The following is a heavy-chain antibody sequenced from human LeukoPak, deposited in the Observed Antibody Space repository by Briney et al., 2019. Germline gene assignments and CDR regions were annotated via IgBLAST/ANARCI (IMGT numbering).Heavy chain of an antibody. V-gene: IGHV5-51*01. CDR1: GYSFTNYW. D-gene: IGHD3-22*01. J-gene: IGHJ4*02. CDR2: IYPGDSDT. CDR3: ARKYYYDSSGSDAVEDY. Sequence: GESLKISCKGSGYSFTNYWIGWVRQMPGKGLEWMGIIYPGDSDTRYSPSFQGQVTISADKSISTAYLQWSSLKASDTAMYYCARKYYYDSSGSDAVEDYWGQGTLVTVSS.